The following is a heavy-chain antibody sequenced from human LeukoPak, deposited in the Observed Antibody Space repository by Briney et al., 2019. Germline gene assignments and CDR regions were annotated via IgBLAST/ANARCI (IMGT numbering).Heavy chain of an antibody. V-gene: IGHV1-8*01. CDR3: ARSADSSGWYTYYYRMDV. Sequence: ASVKVSCKASGYTFTSYDINWVRQATGQGLEWMGWMNPNSGNTGYAQKFQGRVTMTRNTSISTAYMELSSLRSEDTAVYYCARSADSSGWYTYYYRMDVWGQGTTVTVSS. D-gene: IGHD6-19*01. CDR2: MNPNSGNT. J-gene: IGHJ6*02. CDR1: GYTFTSYD.